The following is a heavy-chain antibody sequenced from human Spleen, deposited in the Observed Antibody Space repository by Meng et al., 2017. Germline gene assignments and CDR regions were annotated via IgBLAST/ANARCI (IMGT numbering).Heavy chain of an antibody. CDR1: GYTFTSYA. J-gene: IGHJ1*01. CDR2: INTNTGNP. D-gene: IGHD6-19*01. Sequence: ASVQVSCKASGYTFTSYAMNWVRQAPGQGLEWMGWINTNTGNPTYAQGVTGRFVFSLDTSVSTAYLQISSLKSEDTAVYYCARGPEYSSGWYGAEYFQHWGQGTLVTVSS. CDR3: ARGPEYSSGWYGAEYFQH. V-gene: IGHV7-4-1*02.